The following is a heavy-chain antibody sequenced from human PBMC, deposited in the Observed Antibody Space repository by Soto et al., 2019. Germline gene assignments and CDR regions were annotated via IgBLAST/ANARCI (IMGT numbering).Heavy chain of an antibody. D-gene: IGHD1-1*01. CDR1: GFSFSDSY. CDR3: ARDRRGYGPPDV. Sequence: QVQLVESGGGLVKPGGSLRLSCAASGFSFSDSYMSWVRQAPGKGLEWVAYISGSSGYTGYADSVKGRFTISRDNDKNSLYLPINRLRVEDTAVYYCARDRRGYGPPDVWGQGTTVTVSS. V-gene: IGHV3-11*06. J-gene: IGHJ6*02. CDR2: ISGSSGYT.